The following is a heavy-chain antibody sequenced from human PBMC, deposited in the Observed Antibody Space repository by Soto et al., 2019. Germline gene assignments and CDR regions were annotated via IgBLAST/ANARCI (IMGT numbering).Heavy chain of an antibody. J-gene: IGHJ4*02. CDR2: VSPHNGNT. D-gene: IGHD2-2*01. V-gene: IGHV1-18*01. Sequence: HVQLVQSGGELKKPGASVKVSCNTSGYTFNTYFITWVRQAAVQGLEWMGWVSPHNGNTNYAEKFQGRVTMTTDTITKTAYMELRNLSFDDTAVYYCARDTSNSFDYWGQGTLVTVSS. CDR3: ARDTSNSFDY. CDR1: GYTFNTYF.